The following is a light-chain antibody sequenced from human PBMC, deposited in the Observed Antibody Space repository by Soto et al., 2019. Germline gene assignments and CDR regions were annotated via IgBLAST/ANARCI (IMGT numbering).Light chain of an antibody. CDR2: GAS. Sequence: EIVLTQSPGTLSLSPGERATLSCRASQPISSHNYLAWYQQKPGQAPRLLIYGASNRATGIPDRFSGSGSGTDFTLTISRLEPEDFAVYYCQQYGSSGTFGQGTKVDIK. CDR1: QPISSHNY. CDR3: QQYGSSGT. J-gene: IGKJ1*01. V-gene: IGKV3-20*01.